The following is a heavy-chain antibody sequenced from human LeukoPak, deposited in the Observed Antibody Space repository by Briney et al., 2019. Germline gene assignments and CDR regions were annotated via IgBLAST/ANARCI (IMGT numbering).Heavy chain of an antibody. CDR1: GYTFTGYY. V-gene: IGHV1-2*02. D-gene: IGHD3-22*01. Sequence: GASVQVSCKASGYTFTGYYMHWVRQAPGQGLEWMGWINPNSGGTNYAQKFQGRVTMTRDTSINTAYMELSRLRSDDTAVYYCARGSMIVVVKYFDYWGQGTLVTVSS. CDR2: INPNSGGT. J-gene: IGHJ4*02. CDR3: ARGSMIVVVKYFDY.